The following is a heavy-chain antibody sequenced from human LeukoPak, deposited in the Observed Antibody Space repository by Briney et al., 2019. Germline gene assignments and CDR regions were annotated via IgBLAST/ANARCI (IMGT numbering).Heavy chain of an antibody. Sequence: SGPTQVKPTQTLTLTCTFSGFSLSTSGVGVGWIRQPPGEALEWLALIYWNDDKRYSPSLKSRLTITRDTSKNQVVLTMTNMDPVDTATYFCAHTWPGITSTATLLYQFDYWGQGTLVTVSS. V-gene: IGHV2-5*01. CDR2: IYWNDDK. J-gene: IGHJ4*02. D-gene: IGHD3-16*02. CDR3: AHTWPGITSTATLLYQFDY. CDR1: GFSLSTSGVG.